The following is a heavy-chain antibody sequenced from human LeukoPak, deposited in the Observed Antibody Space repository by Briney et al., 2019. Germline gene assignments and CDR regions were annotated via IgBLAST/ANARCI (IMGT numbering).Heavy chain of an antibody. CDR2: INPSGGST. J-gene: IGHJ3*02. CDR3: ARGRALGVVVTAVDAFDI. D-gene: IGHD2-21*02. Sequence: ASVKVSCKASGYTFTSYYMHWVRQAPGQGLEWMGIINPSGGSTSYAQKFQGRVTMTRDMSTSTVYMELSSLRSEDTAVYYCARGRALGVVVTAVDAFDIWGQGTMVTVSS. V-gene: IGHV1-46*01. CDR1: GYTFTSYY.